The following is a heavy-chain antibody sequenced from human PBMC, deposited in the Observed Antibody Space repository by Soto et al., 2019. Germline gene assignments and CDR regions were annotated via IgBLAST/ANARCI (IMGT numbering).Heavy chain of an antibody. CDR1: GFTFSSYG. CDR3: AKDSWGTTYYYYYGMDV. J-gene: IGHJ6*02. V-gene: IGHV3-30*18. CDR2: ISYDGSNK. Sequence: GSLRLSCAASGFTFSSYGMHWVRQAPGKGLEWVAVISYDGSNKYYADSVKGRFTISRDNSKNTLYLQMNSLRAEDTAVYYCAKDSWGTTYYYYYGMDVWGQGTTVTVSS. D-gene: IGHD3-16*01.